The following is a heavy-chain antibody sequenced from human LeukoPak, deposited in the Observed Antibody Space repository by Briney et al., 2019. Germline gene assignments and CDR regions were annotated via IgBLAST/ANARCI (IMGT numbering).Heavy chain of an antibody. Sequence: PSETLSLTCAVYGRSFSGYYWSWIRQPPGKGLEWIGEINHSGSTNYNPSLKSRVTISVDTSKNQFSLKLSSVTAADTAVYYCARGRGEGRGISMVRGVRAPSYNWFDPWGHGTLVTVSS. V-gene: IGHV4-34*01. CDR3: ARGRGEGRGISMVRGVRAPSYNWFDP. CDR2: INHSGST. D-gene: IGHD3-10*01. CDR1: GRSFSGYY. J-gene: IGHJ5*02.